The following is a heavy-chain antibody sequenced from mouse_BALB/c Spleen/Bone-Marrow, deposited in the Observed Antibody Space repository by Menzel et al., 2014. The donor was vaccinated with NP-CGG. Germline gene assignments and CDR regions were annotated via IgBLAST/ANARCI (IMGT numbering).Heavy chain of an antibody. CDR2: IWRGGST. D-gene: IGHD4-1*01. J-gene: IGHJ2*01. Sequence: QVQLQQSGPGLVQPSQSLSIPCTVSGFSLTSYGVHWVRPSPGKGLEWLGVIWRGGSTDYNAAFMSRLSITKDNSKSQVFFKMNSLQADDTAIYYCAKNGELGYYFDYWGQGTTLTVSS. V-gene: IGHV2-5*01. CDR1: GFSLTSYG. CDR3: AKNGELGYYFDY.